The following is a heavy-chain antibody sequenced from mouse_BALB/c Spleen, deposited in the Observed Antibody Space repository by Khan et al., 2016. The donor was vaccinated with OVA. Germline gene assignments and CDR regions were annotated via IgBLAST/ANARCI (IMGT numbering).Heavy chain of an antibody. CDR3: AREEALYHFDH. Sequence: QVQLKESGAELVRPGASVKLSCKTSGYIFTRYWIHWVKQRSGQGLELIARIYTGTDNSSYNETFKEKATLSADKYARTAYMQLSSLKSEDSDVYCCAREEALYHFDHWGQGTTLTVSS. CDR1: GYIFTRYW. J-gene: IGHJ2*01. CDR2: IYTGTDNS. V-gene: IGHV1-76*01.